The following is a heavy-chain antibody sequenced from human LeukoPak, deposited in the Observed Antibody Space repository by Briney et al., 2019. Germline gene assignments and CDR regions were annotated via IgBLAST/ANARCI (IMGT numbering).Heavy chain of an antibody. CDR3: ARADQKRMVTTDY. V-gene: IGHV1-18*01. D-gene: IGHD4-17*01. Sequence: ASVKVSCKASGYTFTSYGISWVRQAPGQGLEWMGWISVYNGNTNYAQKLQGRVTMTTDTSTNTAYMELRSLRSEDTAVYYCARADQKRMVTTDYWGQGTLVTVSS. CDR1: GYTFTSYG. CDR2: ISVYNGNT. J-gene: IGHJ4*02.